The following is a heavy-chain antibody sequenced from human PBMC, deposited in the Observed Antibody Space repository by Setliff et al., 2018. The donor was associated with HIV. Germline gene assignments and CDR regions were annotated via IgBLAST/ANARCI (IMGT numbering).Heavy chain of an antibody. CDR3: TRDLHYDAFDI. V-gene: IGHV3-49*04. CDR1: GFTVGNNH. Sequence: GGSLRLSCAASGFTVGNNHLSWVRQAPGKGLEWVGFIRSKAYSGTTEYAASVKGRFTISREDSKSIAYLQMNSLKTEDTAVYYCTRDLHYDAFDIWGQGTMVTVSS. J-gene: IGHJ3*02. CDR2: IRSKAYSGTT.